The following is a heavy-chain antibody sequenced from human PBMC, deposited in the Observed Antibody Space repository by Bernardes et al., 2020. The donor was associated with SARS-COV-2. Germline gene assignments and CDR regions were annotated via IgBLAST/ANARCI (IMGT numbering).Heavy chain of an antibody. CDR2: INGNGRKT. Sequence: GGSLRLSCAASGFTFSNFDMSWVRQAPGKGLEWVSTINGNGRKTYYADSVRGRFTISRDNSRNTLYLQMNSLRAEDTAMYFCARLIEDWGQGTLVTVSS. V-gene: IGHV3-23*01. CDR3: ARLIED. J-gene: IGHJ4*02. D-gene: IGHD3-16*01. CDR1: GFTFSNFD.